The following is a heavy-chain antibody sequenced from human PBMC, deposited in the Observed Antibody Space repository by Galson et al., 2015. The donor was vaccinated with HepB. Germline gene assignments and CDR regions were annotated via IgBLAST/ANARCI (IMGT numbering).Heavy chain of an antibody. V-gene: IGHV4-59*01. CDR3: ARGRGGSPRAFDI. J-gene: IGHJ3*02. Sequence: ETLSLTCTVSGGSISNYYWSWIRQPPGKGLEWIAYIYYSGSTNYNPSLKSRVTISRHTFKNQFSLKLSDVTAADTAVYYCARGRGGSPRAFDIWGLGTMVSVSS. CDR1: GGSISNYY. CDR2: IYYSGST. D-gene: IGHD1-26*01.